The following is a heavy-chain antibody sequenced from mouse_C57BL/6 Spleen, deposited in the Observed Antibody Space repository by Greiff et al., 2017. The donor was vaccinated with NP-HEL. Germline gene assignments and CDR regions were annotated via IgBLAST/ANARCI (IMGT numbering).Heavy chain of an antibody. V-gene: IGHV3-1*01. Sequence: EVQGVESGPGMVKPSQSLSLTCTVTGYSITSGYDWHWIRHFPGNKLEWMGYISYSGSTNYNPSLKSRISITHDTSKNHFFLKLNSVTTEDTATYYCARDRGGLGFAYWGKGTLVTVSA. CDR2: ISYSGST. CDR1: GYSITSGYD. CDR3: ARDRGGLGFAY. J-gene: IGHJ3*01.